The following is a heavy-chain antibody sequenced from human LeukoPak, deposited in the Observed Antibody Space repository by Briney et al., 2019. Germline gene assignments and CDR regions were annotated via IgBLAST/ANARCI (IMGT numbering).Heavy chain of an antibody. CDR1: GFTVSNNY. V-gene: IGHV3-23*01. CDR2: ISGSGDRI. CDR3: AKDPYSTGLYQGYYFDY. D-gene: IGHD6-19*01. J-gene: IGHJ4*02. Sequence: GGSLRLSCAASGFTVSNNYMSWVRQAPGKGLEWVSGISGSGDRIYYADSVKGRFSISRDNSKNTLYLQMNSLRDGDTAVYYCAKDPYSTGLYQGYYFDYWGQGTLVTVSS.